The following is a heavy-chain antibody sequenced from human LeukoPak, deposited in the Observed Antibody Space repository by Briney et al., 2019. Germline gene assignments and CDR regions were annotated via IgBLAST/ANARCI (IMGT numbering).Heavy chain of an antibody. D-gene: IGHD1-26*01. CDR2: ISGSGGIT. CDR3: AKYSGSY. J-gene: IGHJ4*02. Sequence: GSLRLSYAASGFPFSSYVMSWVRQAPGKGLEWVSAISGSGGITYYADSVKGRFTISRDNSKNTLYLQMNSLRAEDTAVYYCAKYSGSYWGQGTLVTVSS. V-gene: IGHV3-23*01. CDR1: GFPFSSYV.